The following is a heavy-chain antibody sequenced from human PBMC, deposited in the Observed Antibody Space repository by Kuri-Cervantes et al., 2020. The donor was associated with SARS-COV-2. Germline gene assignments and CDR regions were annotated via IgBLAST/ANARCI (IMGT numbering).Heavy chain of an antibody. J-gene: IGHJ6*02. V-gene: IGHV3-11*06. CDR2: ISSSSSYT. CDR1: GFTFSDYY. D-gene: IGHD2-15*01. CDR3: ARDLTLGYCSGGSCYYYYYGMDV. Sequence: GESLKISCAASGFTFSDYYMSWIRQAPGKGLEWVSYISSSSSYTNYADSVKGRFTISRDNAKNTLYLQMNSLRAEDTAVYYCARDLTLGYCSGGSCYYYYYGMDVWGQGTTVIVSS.